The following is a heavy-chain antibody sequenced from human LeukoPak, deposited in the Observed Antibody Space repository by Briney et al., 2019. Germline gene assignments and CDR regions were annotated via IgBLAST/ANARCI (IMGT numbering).Heavy chain of an antibody. V-gene: IGHV4-34*01. CDR1: GGSISSYY. D-gene: IGHD6-19*01. J-gene: IGHJ6*03. Sequence: SETLSLTCTVSGGSISSYYWSWIRQPPGKGLEWIGEINHSGSTNYNPSLKSRVTISVDTSKNQFSLKLSSVTAADTAVYYCARSRRLAVAGPSGYYYYYYMDVWGKGTTVTVSS. CDR2: INHSGST. CDR3: ARSRRLAVAGPSGYYYYYYMDV.